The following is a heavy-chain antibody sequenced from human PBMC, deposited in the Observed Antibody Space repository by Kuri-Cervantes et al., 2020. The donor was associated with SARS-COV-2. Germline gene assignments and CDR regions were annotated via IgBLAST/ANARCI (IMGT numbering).Heavy chain of an antibody. CDR1: GFTFSTYD. J-gene: IGHJ4*02. CDR3: ARDVGDSGSDY. Sequence: GGSLRLSCAASGFTFSTYDMYWVRQAPGKGLEWVAFIWNDGSNKYYADSVKGRFTISRDNSKNTLYLQMDSLRGDDTAVYYCARDVGDSGSDYLGQRTLVTVSS. V-gene: IGHV3-33*08. CDR2: IWNDGSNK. D-gene: IGHD3-10*01.